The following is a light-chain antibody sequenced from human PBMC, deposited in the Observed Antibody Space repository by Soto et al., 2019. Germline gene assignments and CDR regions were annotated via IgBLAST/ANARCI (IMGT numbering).Light chain of an antibody. Sequence: DIVMTQSPDSLAVSLGERAAINCKSSQSLLYSANNKNYLAWYQQKPGQPPKLLIYWASTRESGVPDRFSGSGSGTDFTITISSLQAEDAAVYYCQQYYNTPQTFGQGTKVEVK. V-gene: IGKV4-1*01. CDR1: QSLLYSANNKNY. CDR2: WAS. CDR3: QQYYNTPQT. J-gene: IGKJ1*01.